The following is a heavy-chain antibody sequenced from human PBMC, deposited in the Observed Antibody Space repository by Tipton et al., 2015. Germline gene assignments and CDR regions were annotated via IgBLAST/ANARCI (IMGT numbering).Heavy chain of an antibody. D-gene: IGHD2/OR15-2a*01. V-gene: IGHV4-4*07. Sequence: TLSLTCTVSGGSITSHYWSWIRQPAGKGLEWIGRLYNSVSTDYNPSLKSRVTMSVDTSKNQFSLKLSSVTAADTAVYYCARESLLAYYFDYWGQGTLVTVSS. CDR3: ARESLLAYYFDY. J-gene: IGHJ4*02. CDR2: LYNSVST. CDR1: GGSITSHY.